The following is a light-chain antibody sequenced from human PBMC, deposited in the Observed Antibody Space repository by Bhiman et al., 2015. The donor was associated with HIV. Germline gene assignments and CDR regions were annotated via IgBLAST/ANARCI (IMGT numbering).Light chain of an antibody. CDR2: YDS. J-gene: IGLJ2*01. Sequence: SYELTQPPSVSVAPGKTASITCGGNNIGSKSVHWYQQKPGQAPVLVIYYDSDRPSGIPERFSASNSGNTATLTISRVEAGDEADYYCQVLDRSSDHSVVFGGGTKLTVL. CDR1: NIGSKS. V-gene: IGLV3-21*04. CDR3: QVLDRSSDHSVV.